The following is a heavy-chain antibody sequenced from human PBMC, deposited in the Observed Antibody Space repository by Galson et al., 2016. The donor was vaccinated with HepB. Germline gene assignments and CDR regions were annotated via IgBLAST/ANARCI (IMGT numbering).Heavy chain of an antibody. CDR3: AKERPSMGQWRALDV. D-gene: IGHD6-19*01. J-gene: IGHJ6*02. CDR1: GFTFSSYW. V-gene: IGHV3-74*03. CDR2: ITSDGSSI. Sequence: SLRLSCAASGFTFSSYWIHWVRQAPGKGLVWVSRITSDGSSITYADFVKGRFTVSRDNAKNTVYLQMTRLRVEDTAVYYCAKERPSMGQWRALDVWGQGTTVTVSS.